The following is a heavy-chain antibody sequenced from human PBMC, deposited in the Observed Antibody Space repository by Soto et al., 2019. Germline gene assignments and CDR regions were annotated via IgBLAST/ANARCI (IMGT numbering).Heavy chain of an antibody. CDR2: ISPYNGNT. V-gene: IGHV1-18*01. D-gene: IGHD2-2*01. CDR1: GYTFTTYG. Sequence: QVQLVQSGAEVKKPGASVKVSCKASGYTFTTYGITWVRQAPGQGLEWMGWISPYNGNTNSAQKVQDRVTMTTDTSTSTAYMELRSLRSDDTAVYYCARMFVAPAAIGEWFGPWGQGTLVTVSS. J-gene: IGHJ5*02. CDR3: ARMFVAPAAIGEWFGP.